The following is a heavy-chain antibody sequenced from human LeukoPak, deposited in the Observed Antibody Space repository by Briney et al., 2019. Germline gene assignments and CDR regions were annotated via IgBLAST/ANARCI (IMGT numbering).Heavy chain of an antibody. Sequence: GGSLRLSCAASGFTVSSTCMSWVRQAPGKGLECVSVIYSGGTTYYADSVKGRFTISRDNSKNTLYLQMNSLRAEDTAVYYCARGGGYRFGYYFDYWGQGTLVTVSS. J-gene: IGHJ4*02. V-gene: IGHV3-66*01. CDR1: GFTVSSTC. CDR2: IYSGGTT. CDR3: ARGGGYRFGYYFDY. D-gene: IGHD5-18*01.